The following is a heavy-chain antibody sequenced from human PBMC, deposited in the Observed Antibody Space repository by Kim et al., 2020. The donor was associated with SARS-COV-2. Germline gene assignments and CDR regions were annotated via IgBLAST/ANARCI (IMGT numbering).Heavy chain of an antibody. CDR3: AKDAGYGMDV. V-gene: IGHV3-30*18. J-gene: IGHJ6*02. CDR1: GFTFSSYG. CDR2: ISYDGSNK. Sequence: GGSLRLSCAASGFTFSSYGMHWVRQAPGKGLEWVAVISYDGSNKYYADSVKGRFTISRDNSKNTLYLQMNSLRAEDTAVYYCAKDAGYGMDVWGQGTTVTVSS.